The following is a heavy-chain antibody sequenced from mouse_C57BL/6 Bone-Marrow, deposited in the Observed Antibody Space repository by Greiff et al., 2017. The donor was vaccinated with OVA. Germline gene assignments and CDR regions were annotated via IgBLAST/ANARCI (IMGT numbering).Heavy chain of an antibody. V-gene: IGHV1-64*01. D-gene: IGHD2-5*01. CDR1: GYTFTSYW. J-gene: IGHJ4*01. CDR2: IHPNSGST. CDR3: ARYYYSNLYAMDD. Sequence: QVQLQQPGAELVKPGASVKLSCKASGYTFTSYWMHWVKQRPGQGLEWIGMIHPNSGSTNYNEKFKSKATLTVDKSSSTAYMQLSSLTSEDSAVYYCARYYYSNLYAMDDWGQGTSVTVSS.